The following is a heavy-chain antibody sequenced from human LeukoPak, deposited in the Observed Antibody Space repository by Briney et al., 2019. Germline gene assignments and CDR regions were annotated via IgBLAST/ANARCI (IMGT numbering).Heavy chain of an antibody. CDR1: GFTSSNAW. CDR2: IKSKTDGGTT. Sequence: GGSLRLSCAASGFTSSNAWMNWVRQAPGKGLEWVGRIKSKTDGGTTDYAAPVKGRFTISRDDSKNTLYLQMNSLKTEDTAVYYCTTDPSNSYYYGSGSLYYWGQGTLVTVSS. V-gene: IGHV3-15*07. D-gene: IGHD3-10*01. J-gene: IGHJ4*02. CDR3: TTDPSNSYYYGSGSLYY.